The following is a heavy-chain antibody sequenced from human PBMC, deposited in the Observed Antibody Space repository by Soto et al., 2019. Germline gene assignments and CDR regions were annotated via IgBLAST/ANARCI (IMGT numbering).Heavy chain of an antibody. CDR3: ARDPYYYDSSGYYYAIDYYGMDV. CDR1: GFTFSSYW. V-gene: IGHV3-7*03. D-gene: IGHD3-22*01. J-gene: IGHJ6*02. Sequence: EVQLVESGGGLVQPGGSLRLSCAASGFTFSSYWMSWVRQAPGKGLEWVANIKQDGSEKYYVDSVKGRFTISRDNAKNSLYLQMNSLRAEDTAVYYCARDPYYYDSSGYYYAIDYYGMDVWGQGTTVTVSS. CDR2: IKQDGSEK.